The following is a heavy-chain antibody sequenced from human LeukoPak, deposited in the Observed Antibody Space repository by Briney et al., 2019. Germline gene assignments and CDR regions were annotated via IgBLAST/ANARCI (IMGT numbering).Heavy chain of an antibody. Sequence: SETLSLTCTVSGYSISNGYYWGWIRQPPGKGLEWVGSISHRGSTYYNPSLRSRITISLDRSKQKFSLKLTSVTAADTAVYFCARGAEYYAIWRGYAGYSDYWGQGISVTISS. CDR3: ARGAEYYAIWRGYAGYSDY. J-gene: IGHJ4*02. CDR1: GYSISNGYY. D-gene: IGHD3-3*01. V-gene: IGHV4-38-2*02. CDR2: ISHRGST.